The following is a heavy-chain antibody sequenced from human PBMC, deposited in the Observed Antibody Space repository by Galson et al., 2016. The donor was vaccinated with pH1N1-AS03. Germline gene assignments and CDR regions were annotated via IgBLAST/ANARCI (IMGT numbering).Heavy chain of an antibody. CDR3: ASSGF. CDR2: IKKDGGGK. J-gene: IGHJ4*02. V-gene: IGHV3-7*03. D-gene: IGHD3-10*01. CDR1: GFIFSDYG. Sequence: SLRLSCAASGFIFSDYGMSWVRQAPGKGLEWVANIKKDGGGKYYVDSVRGRFTISRDNAKKSLYLQMSSLRVEDTAVYYCASSGFWGRGTLVAVSS.